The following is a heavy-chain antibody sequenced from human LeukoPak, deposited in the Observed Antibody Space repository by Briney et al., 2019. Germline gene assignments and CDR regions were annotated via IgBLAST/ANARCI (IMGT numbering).Heavy chain of an antibody. J-gene: IGHJ4*02. Sequence: SETLSLTCTVSGGSVSSGSYYWSWIRQPPGKGLEWIGYIYYSGSTNYNPSLKSRVTISVDTSKNQFSLKLSSVTAADTAVYYCARVVVCGGDCYQIDYWGQGTLVTVSS. CDR3: ARVVVCGGDCYQIDY. CDR2: IYYSGST. CDR1: GGSVSSGSYY. V-gene: IGHV4-61*01. D-gene: IGHD2-21*02.